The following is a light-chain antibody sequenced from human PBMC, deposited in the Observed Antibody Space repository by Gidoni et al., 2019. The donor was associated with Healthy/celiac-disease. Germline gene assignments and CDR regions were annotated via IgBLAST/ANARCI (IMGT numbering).Light chain of an antibody. CDR2: AAS. CDR1: QGISSW. Sequence: EIQMTQSPSSVSASVGNRVTITCRASQGISSWLAWYQQKPGKAPKLLIYAASSLQRGVPSRFSGSGSGTAFSLPIISLQPADFATYYCHQANSFSITFGQGTRLEIK. V-gene: IGKV1D-12*01. CDR3: HQANSFSIT. J-gene: IGKJ5*01.